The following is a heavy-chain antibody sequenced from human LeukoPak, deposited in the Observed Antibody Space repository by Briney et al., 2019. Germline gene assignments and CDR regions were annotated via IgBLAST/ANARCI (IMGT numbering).Heavy chain of an antibody. CDR3: ASYCSSTSCCDAFDI. CDR2: ISGSGGST. J-gene: IGHJ3*02. Sequence: GGSLRLSCAASGFTFSSYAMSWVRQAPGKGLEWVSAISGSGGSTYYADSVKGRFTISRDNSKNTLYLQMNGLRAEDTAVYYCASYCSSTSCCDAFDIWGQGTMVTVSS. D-gene: IGHD2-2*01. CDR1: GFTFSSYA. V-gene: IGHV3-23*01.